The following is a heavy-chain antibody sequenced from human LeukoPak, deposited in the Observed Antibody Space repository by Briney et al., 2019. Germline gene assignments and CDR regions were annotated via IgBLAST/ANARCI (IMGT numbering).Heavy chain of an antibody. CDR2: INPNGAST. CDR3: ARGGLSDIALVLARLSIDC. D-gene: IGHD2-8*01. Sequence: ASVKVSCKASGYTFTNYYIHWVRQAPGQGLEWVGIINPNGASTFYAQKFQDRVTMTRDTSTSTGYMELGSLTSEDTAVYYCARGGLSDIALVLARLSIDCWGQGTLVTVSS. V-gene: IGHV1-46*01. J-gene: IGHJ4*02. CDR1: GYTFTNYY.